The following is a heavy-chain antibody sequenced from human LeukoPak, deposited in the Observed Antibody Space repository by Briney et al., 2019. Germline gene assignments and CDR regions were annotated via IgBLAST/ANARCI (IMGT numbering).Heavy chain of an antibody. CDR1: GFTFSNYE. CDR2: ISSSGRNI. Sequence: GGSLRLSCAASGFTFSNYEFNWVRQAPGKGLEWVSYISSSGRNIYYADSVKGRFTISRDNAKNSLYLQMNSLRAEDTAVYYCARDLIQLWSKDYWGQGTLVTVSS. D-gene: IGHD5-18*01. V-gene: IGHV3-48*03. J-gene: IGHJ4*02. CDR3: ARDLIQLWSKDY.